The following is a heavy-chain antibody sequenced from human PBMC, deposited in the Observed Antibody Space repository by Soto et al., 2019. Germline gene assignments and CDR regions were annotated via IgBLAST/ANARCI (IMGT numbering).Heavy chain of an antibody. Sequence: EVQLVESGGDLVQPGGSLSLSCVASGFTFSNYWMHWVRQAPGKGLEWVSRINSDESSRAYADSVKRRFIRSRDNDKNSLSLEMNSLRAEDTAVYYCARGIDFYFDLWGRGTLVTVSS. V-gene: IGHV3-74*01. CDR2: INSDESSR. J-gene: IGHJ2*01. CDR1: GFTFSNYW. CDR3: ARGIDFYFDL.